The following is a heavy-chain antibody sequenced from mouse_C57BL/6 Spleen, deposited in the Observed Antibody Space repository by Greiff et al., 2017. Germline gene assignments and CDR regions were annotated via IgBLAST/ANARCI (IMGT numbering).Heavy chain of an antibody. CDR3: TTDYGSSYRYFDV. J-gene: IGHJ1*03. V-gene: IGHV14-1*01. CDR1: GFNIKDYY. CDR2: IDPEDGDT. D-gene: IGHD1-1*01. Sequence: VQLKESGAELVRPGASVKLSCTASGFNIKDYYMHWVKQRPEQGLAWIGRIDPEDGDTEYAPKFQGKATMTADTSSNTAYLQLSSLTSEDTAVYYCTTDYGSSYRYFDVWGTGTTVTVSS.